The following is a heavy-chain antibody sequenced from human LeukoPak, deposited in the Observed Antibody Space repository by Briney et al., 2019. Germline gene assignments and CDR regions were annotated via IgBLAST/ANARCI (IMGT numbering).Heavy chain of an antibody. J-gene: IGHJ4*02. V-gene: IGHV3-23*01. Sequence: GGSLRLSCVASGFSFSSSAMSCVLHPPGKGLEWASSITCTGGSIYYADSVKGRFTISRDNSKNTLFLQMNSLRAEDTAVYSCASHDTSNYYLYRYLTNWGQGTLVTVSS. CDR3: ASHDTSNYYLYRYLTN. CDR1: GFSFSSSA. CDR2: ITCTGGSI. D-gene: IGHD3-22*01.